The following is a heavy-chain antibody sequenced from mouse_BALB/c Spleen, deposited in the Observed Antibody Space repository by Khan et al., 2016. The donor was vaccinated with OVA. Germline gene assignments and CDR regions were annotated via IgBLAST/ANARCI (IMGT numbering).Heavy chain of an antibody. Sequence: QVQLQQSGRELVKPGASVNMSCKASGYSFINYYIHWVKQRPGQGLEWIGWIFPVDGRSKYNEKFKGKTALTADKSSSTAYMLLSSLTSEDSAIXFGSISKYGIHWYFDVWGAGTTVTVSS. CDR2: IFPVDGRS. V-gene: IGHV1S56*01. J-gene: IGHJ1*01. D-gene: IGHD1-1*01. CDR3: SISKYGIHWYFDV. CDR1: GYSFINYY.